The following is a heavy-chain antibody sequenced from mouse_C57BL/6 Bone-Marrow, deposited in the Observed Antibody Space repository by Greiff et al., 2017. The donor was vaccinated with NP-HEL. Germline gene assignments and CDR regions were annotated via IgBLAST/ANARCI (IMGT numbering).Heavy chain of an antibody. J-gene: IGHJ4*01. V-gene: IGHV1-15*01. Sequence: QVQLQQSGAELVRPGASVTLSCKASGYTFTDYEMHWVKQTPVHGLEWIGAIDPETGGTAYTQKFKGTAILTADKSASTAYMSLRILTSEDSAVYYCTRERYSNYVKDYYAMDYWGQGTSVTVSS. CDR1: GYTFTDYE. CDR2: IDPETGGT. D-gene: IGHD2-5*01. CDR3: TRERYSNYVKDYYAMDY.